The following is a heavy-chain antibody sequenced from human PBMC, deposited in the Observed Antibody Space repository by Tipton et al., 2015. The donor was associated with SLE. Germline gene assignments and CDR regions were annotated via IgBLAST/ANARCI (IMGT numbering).Heavy chain of an antibody. Sequence: LRLSCTVSGGSISSHYWSWIRQPPGKGLEWIGYIYYSWSTNYNPSLKSRVTISVDTSKNQFSLKLSSVTAADTAVYYCARDSFSLRESSARDPGAFDIWGQGTMVTVSS. J-gene: IGHJ3*02. CDR1: GGSISSHY. CDR2: IYYSWST. V-gene: IGHV4-59*11. CDR3: ARDSFSLRESSARDPGAFDI. D-gene: IGHD3-22*01.